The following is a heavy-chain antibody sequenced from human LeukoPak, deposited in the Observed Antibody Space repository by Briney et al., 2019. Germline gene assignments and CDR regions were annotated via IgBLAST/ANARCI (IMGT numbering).Heavy chain of an antibody. CDR1: GGSISSGDYY. J-gene: IGHJ4*02. CDR2: IYYSGST. V-gene: IGHV4-30-4*01. D-gene: IGHD3/OR15-3a*01. Sequence: SATLSLTFTVSGGSISSGDYYWRWVRQPPGKGLEWVGYIYYSGSTYYNPSLKSRVTISVDTSKNQFSLKLSSVTAADTAVYYCARVSGGLARAFDYWGQGTLVTVSS. CDR3: ARVSGGLARAFDY.